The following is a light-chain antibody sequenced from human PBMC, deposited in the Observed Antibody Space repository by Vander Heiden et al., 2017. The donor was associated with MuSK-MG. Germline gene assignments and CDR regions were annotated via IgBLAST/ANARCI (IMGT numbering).Light chain of an antibody. CDR2: GVP. J-gene: IGKJ4*01. CDR3: HQRSIPLT. CDR1: QSVSSY. V-gene: IGKV3-11*01. Sequence: EIVLTQSPPTLSLSPGERATLSCRASQSVSSYLDWYQQKPGQSPRLLIYGVPKRAIGIPDRFSGSGYGIDFTLTSSIRETEAFAIYYRHQRSIPLTFGGGTKVEIK.